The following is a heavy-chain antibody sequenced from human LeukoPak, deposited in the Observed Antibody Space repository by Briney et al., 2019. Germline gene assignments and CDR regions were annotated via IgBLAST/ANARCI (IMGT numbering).Heavy chain of an antibody. Sequence: GGSLRLSCAASGFTFSSYGMHWVRQAPGKGLEWVAVISYDGSNKYYADSVKGRFTISRDNSKKTLYLQMNSLRAEDTAVYYCAKVGDSSSWYAHYYYYGMDVWGKGPRSPSPQ. J-gene: IGHJ6*04. CDR3: AKVGDSSSWYAHYYYYGMDV. CDR2: ISYDGSNK. V-gene: IGHV3-30*18. D-gene: IGHD6-13*01. CDR1: GFTFSSYG.